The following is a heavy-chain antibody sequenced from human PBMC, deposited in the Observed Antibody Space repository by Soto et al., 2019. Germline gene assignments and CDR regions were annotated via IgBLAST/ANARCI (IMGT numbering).Heavy chain of an antibody. J-gene: IGHJ6*02. CDR3: ARASLTIFGAPYGMDV. Sequence: ASVKVSCKASGYPFTRYSIRWVRQAPGQGLEWMGWISGYNGDTEYSKNFQGRLTMTIDTSTTTASMELRSLRSDDTAVHYCARASLTIFGAPYGMDVWGQGTSVTAP. V-gene: IGHV1-18*04. D-gene: IGHD3-3*01. CDR1: GYPFTRYS. CDR2: ISGYNGDT.